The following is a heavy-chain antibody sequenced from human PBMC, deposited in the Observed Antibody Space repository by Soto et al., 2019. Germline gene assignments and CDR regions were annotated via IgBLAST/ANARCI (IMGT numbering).Heavy chain of an antibody. CDR1: GGSISSYY. CDR2: IYYSGST. Sequence: QVQLQESGPGLVKPSETLSLTCTVSGGSISSYYWSWIRQPPGKGLEWIGYIYYSGSTNYNPSLKSRVTISVDKSKNQFSRKLRSVTAADTDVYYSARPIPRFDPWGQGTLVTVSS. CDR3: ARPIPRFDP. D-gene: IGHD2-21*01. J-gene: IGHJ5*02. V-gene: IGHV4-59*08.